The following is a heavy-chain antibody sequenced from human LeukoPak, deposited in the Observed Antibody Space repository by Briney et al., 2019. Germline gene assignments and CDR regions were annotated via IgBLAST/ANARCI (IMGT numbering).Heavy chain of an antibody. D-gene: IGHD6-13*01. V-gene: IGHV4-59*08. CDR1: GGSISSYY. Sequence: SETLSLACTVSGGSISSYYWSWIRQPPGKGLEWIGYIYYSGSTNYNPSLKSRVTISVDTSKNQFSLKLSSVTAADTAVYYCASLDYRSWYMDYWGQGTLVTVSS. CDR2: IYYSGST. J-gene: IGHJ4*02. CDR3: ASLDYRSWYMDY.